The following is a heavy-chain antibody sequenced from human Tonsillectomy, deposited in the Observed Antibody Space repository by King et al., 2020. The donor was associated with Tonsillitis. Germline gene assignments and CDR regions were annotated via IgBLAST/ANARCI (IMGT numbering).Heavy chain of an antibody. D-gene: IGHD3-3*01. CDR3: ARGKYDFWTGYPDYFDY. V-gene: IGHV4-34*01. Sequence: VQLQQWGAGLLKPSETLSLTCAVYGGSFSNYFWTWLRQPPGKGLQWIGESNHSGSANYNPSLKSRVTISVDASKKQFSLKLGSVTAADTAVYFCARGKYDFWTGYPDYFDYWGQGTLVTVSS. CDR2: SNHSGSA. J-gene: IGHJ4*02. CDR1: GGSFSNYF.